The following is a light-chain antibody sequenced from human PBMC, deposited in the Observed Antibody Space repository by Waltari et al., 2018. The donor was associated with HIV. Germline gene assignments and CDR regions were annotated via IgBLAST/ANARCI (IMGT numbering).Light chain of an antibody. CDR1: SSNIGNNA. V-gene: IGLV1-36*01. CDR3: AAWDDSLNGVV. CDR2: YDD. Sequence: QSVLTQPPSVSEAPRQRVTISCSGSSSNIGNNAVNWYQQLPGKPPKLLIYYDDLLASGVSDRFSGSKSGTSASLAISGLQSEDESDYYCAAWDDSLNGVVFGGGTKLIVL. J-gene: IGLJ2*01.